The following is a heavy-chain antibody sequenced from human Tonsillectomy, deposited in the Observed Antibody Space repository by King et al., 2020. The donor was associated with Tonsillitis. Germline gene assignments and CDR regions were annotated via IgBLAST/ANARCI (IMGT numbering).Heavy chain of an antibody. J-gene: IGHJ4*02. CDR1: GFTFSTFS. V-gene: IGHV3-21*01. D-gene: IGHD1-26*01. Sequence: VQLVESGGGLFKPGGSLRLSCAASGFTFSTFSMNWVRQAPGRGLEWVSFISGSSAYIEYADSVKGRFTVSRDNAKNSLFLQMNSLRAEETAIYYCARDLGRLSGSYFDYWGQGTPVTVSS. CDR3: ARDLGRLSGSYFDY. CDR2: ISGSSAYI.